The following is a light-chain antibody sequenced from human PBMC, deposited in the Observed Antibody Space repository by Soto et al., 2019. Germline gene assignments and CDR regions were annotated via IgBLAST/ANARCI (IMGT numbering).Light chain of an antibody. Sequence: TQSPSSLSASVGDRVTITCRASETVSSYLLWYQQRPGQDPRLLIYDASERATGIPARFSGSGSETDFTLTISSLEPEDFGVYYCLHRMNWPLTFGHGTRLEI. CDR2: DAS. CDR1: ETVSSY. J-gene: IGKJ5*01. V-gene: IGKV3-11*01. CDR3: LHRMNWPLT.